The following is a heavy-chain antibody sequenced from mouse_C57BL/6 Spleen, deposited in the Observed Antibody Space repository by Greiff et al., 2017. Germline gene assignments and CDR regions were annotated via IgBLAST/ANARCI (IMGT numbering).Heavy chain of an antibody. CDR2: ISYDGGN. Sequence: ESGPGLVKPSQSLSLTCSFTGYSITSGYYWDWIRHFPGNKLEWLGSISYDGGNNYNPSLKNRHTITRDTSKNQSFLKVNSMTTEDTATYYCAREEGRGCDYWGQGTTLTVSS. V-gene: IGHV3-6*01. CDR3: AREEGRGCDY. CDR1: GYSITSGYY. J-gene: IGHJ2*01. D-gene: IGHD3-3*01.